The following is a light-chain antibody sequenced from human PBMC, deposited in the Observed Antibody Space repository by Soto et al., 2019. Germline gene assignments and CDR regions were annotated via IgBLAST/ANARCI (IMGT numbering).Light chain of an antibody. V-gene: IGKV3-20*01. CDR1: QSVSSSY. CDR2: GAS. J-gene: IGKJ4*01. Sequence: EIVLTQSPGTLSLSPGERATLYCRASQSVSSSYLAWYQQKPGQAPRLLIYGASSRATGIPDRFSGSGSGTDFTLTISRLDTEDFAVYCCQQYGSPLPFGGGTKVEIK. CDR3: QQYGSPLP.